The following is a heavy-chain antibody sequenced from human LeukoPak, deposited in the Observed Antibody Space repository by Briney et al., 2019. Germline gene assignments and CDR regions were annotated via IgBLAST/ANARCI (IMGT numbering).Heavy chain of an antibody. CDR3: ARGGGYSGYDY. D-gene: IGHD5-12*01. CDR1: GGSVSSGSYY. J-gene: IGHJ4*02. Sequence: AETLSLTCTVSGGSVSSGSYYWSWIRQPPGKGLEWIGYIYYSGSTNYNPSLKSRVTISVDTSKNQFSLKLSSVTAADTAVYYCARGGGYSGYDYWGQGTLVTVSS. CDR2: IYYSGST. V-gene: IGHV4-61*01.